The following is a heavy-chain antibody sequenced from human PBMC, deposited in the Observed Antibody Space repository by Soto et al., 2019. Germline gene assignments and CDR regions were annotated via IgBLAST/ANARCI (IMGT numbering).Heavy chain of an antibody. J-gene: IGHJ4*02. V-gene: IGHV1-69*01. CDR1: GGTFSSYA. Sequence: QVQLVQSGAEVKKPGSSVKVSCKASGGTFSSYAISWVRQAPGQGLEWMGGIIPIFGTANYAQKFQGRVTITADESTSTAYMGLSSLRSEDTAVYYCARRLQDYGDYDVSFDYWGQGTLVTVSS. CDR3: ARRLQDYGDYDVSFDY. CDR2: IIPIFGTA. D-gene: IGHD4-17*01.